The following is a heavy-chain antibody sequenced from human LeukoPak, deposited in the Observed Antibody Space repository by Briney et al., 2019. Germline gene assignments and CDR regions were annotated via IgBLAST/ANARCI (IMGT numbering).Heavy chain of an antibody. CDR3: AKDPGSSGWYFDY. Sequence: SETLSLTCTVSGGSVSSGSYYWSWIRQPPGKGLEWIGYIYYSGGTNYNPSLKGRVTISADTSKNQFSLKLRSVTAADTAVYYCAKDPGSSGWYFDYWGQGTLVTVSS. CDR2: IYYSGGT. J-gene: IGHJ4*02. D-gene: IGHD6-19*01. V-gene: IGHV4-61*01. CDR1: GGSVSSGSYY.